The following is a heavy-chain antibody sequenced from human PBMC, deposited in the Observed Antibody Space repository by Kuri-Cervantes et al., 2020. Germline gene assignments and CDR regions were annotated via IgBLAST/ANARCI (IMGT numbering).Heavy chain of an antibody. CDR2: IYHSGST. Sequence: GSLRLSCAASGGSISSSNWWSWVRQPPGKGLEWIGEIYHSGSTNYNPSLKSRVTISVDKSKNQFSLKLSSVTAADTAVYYCATGGIRSSWFVDYWGQGTLVTVSS. V-gene: IGHV4-4*02. CDR1: GGSISSSNW. CDR3: ATGGIRSSWFVDY. J-gene: IGHJ4*02. D-gene: IGHD6-13*01.